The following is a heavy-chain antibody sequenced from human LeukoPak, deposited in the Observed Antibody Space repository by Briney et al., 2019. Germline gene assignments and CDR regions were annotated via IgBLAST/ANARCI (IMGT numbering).Heavy chain of an antibody. D-gene: IGHD4-17*01. CDR3: RTFDPTVTTLYDAFDI. CDR2: IYYSGST. J-gene: IGHJ3*02. Sequence: SETLSVTCTVSGGPIRDYYWSWIRQPPGRGLEWIGSIYYSGSTYYNPSLKSRVTISVDTSKNQFSLKLSSVTAADTAVYYCRTFDPTVTTLYDAFDIWGQGTLVTVSS. V-gene: IGHV4-59*04. CDR1: GGPIRDYY.